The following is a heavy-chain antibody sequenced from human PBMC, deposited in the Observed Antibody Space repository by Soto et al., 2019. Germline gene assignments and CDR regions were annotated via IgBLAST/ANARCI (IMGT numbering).Heavy chain of an antibody. D-gene: IGHD2-2*01. Sequence: SVKVSCKASGGTFSSYAISWVRQAPGQGLEWMGGIIPIFGTANYAQKFQGRVTITADESTSTAYMELSSLRSEDAAVYYCARVGCSSTNCYYYYYYGMDVWGQGTTVTVSS. CDR2: IIPIFGTA. J-gene: IGHJ6*02. CDR3: ARVGCSSTNCYYYYYYGMDV. V-gene: IGHV1-69*13. CDR1: GGTFSSYA.